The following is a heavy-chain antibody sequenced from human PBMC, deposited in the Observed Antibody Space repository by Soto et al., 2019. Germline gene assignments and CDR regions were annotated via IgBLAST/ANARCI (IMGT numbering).Heavy chain of an antibody. CDR3: AKLGRVSSSWYDPEYFQH. J-gene: IGHJ1*01. V-gene: IGHV3-23*01. Sequence: EVQLLESGGGLVQPGGSLRLSCAASGFTFSSYAMSWVRQAPGKGLEWVSAISGSGGSTYYADSVKGRFTISRDNSKNTLYLQMNSLRAEDTAVYYCAKLGRVSSSWYDPEYFQHWGQGTLVTVSS. CDR2: ISGSGGST. D-gene: IGHD6-13*01. CDR1: GFTFSSYA.